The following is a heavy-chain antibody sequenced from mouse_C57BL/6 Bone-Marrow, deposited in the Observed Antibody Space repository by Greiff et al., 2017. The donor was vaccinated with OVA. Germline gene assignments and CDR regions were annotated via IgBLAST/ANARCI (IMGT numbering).Heavy chain of an antibody. D-gene: IGHD2-1*01. CDR1: GYTFTSYW. CDR3: ARSNYGNYWYFDV. CDR2: INPSSGYT. J-gene: IGHJ1*03. Sequence: QVQLQQSGAELAKPGASVKLSCKASGYTFTSYWMHWVKQRPGQGLEWIGYINPSSGYTKYNQKFKDKATLTADKSSSTAYMQLSSLTYEDSAVYYCARSNYGNYWYFDVWGTGTTVTVSS. V-gene: IGHV1-7*01.